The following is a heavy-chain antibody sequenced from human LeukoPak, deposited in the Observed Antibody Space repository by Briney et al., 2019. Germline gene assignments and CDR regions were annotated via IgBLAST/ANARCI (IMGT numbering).Heavy chain of an antibody. V-gene: IGHV3-30*02. CDR2: IRYDGSNK. CDR3: AKDRSYDFWSDAFDI. J-gene: IGHJ3*02. D-gene: IGHD3-3*01. CDR1: GFTFSSYG. Sequence: PGGSLRLSCAASGFTFSSYGMHWVRQAPGKGLEWVAFIRYDGSNKYYADSVKGRFTISRDNSKNTLYLQMNSLRAEDTAVYYCAKDRSYDFWSDAFDIWGQGTMVTVSS.